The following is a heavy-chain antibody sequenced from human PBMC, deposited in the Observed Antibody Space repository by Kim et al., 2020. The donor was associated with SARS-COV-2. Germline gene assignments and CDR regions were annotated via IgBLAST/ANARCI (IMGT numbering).Heavy chain of an antibody. V-gene: IGHV4-34*01. D-gene: IGHD2-2*02. Sequence: SETLSLTCAVYGGSFSGYYWSWIRQPPGMGLEWIGVINHSVSTNYNPSLMSRDTIPVDTSTNQFSLKLSSVTAADTAVYYCARFRKSSTSCYMVRCYGMDVGGQGTTVTVSS. CDR2: INHSVST. J-gene: IGHJ6*02. CDR1: GGSFSGYY. CDR3: ARFRKSSTSCYMVRCYGMDV.